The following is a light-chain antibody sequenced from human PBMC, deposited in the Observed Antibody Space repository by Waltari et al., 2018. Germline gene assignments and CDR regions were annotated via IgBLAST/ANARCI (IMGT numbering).Light chain of an antibody. CDR3: QQSYSLLRLT. CDR2: ATY. V-gene: IGKV1-39*01. J-gene: IGKJ4*01. Sequence: DIQMTQSPSYLSASVGDTVTITCRASQSINNYLTWYQQKPGKAPILLIYATYTLQSGVPSRFSGSGSGTDFTLTISTLQPEDFATYYCQQSYSLLRLTFGGGTKVDIK. CDR1: QSINNY.